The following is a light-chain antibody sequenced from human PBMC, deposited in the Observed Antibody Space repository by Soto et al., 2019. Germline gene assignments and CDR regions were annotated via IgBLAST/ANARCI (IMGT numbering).Light chain of an antibody. CDR3: QQYDSSPLP. CDR1: QSLRSSH. J-gene: IGKJ4*01. CDR2: GAS. V-gene: IGKV3-20*01. Sequence: IPLTLSHSTLSLSPGAGITVSCLPSQSLRSSHLAWYQQKPGQAPRLLISGASIRATGVPDRFSASGSGTDFTLTISRLESEDIAVYYCQQYDSSPLPFGGVT.